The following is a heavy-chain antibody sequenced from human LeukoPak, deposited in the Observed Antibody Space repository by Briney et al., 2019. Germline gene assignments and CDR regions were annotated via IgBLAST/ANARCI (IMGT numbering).Heavy chain of an antibody. D-gene: IGHD1-20*01. J-gene: IGHJ4*02. V-gene: IGHV3-74*01. CDR3: VAYNWNYPDY. CDR2: IKTDGSST. CDR1: GFSFSSYC. Sequence: GGSLRLSCAASGFSFSSYCMYWVRQAPEKGLVWVSRIKTDGSSTAYADSVKGRFTISRDNAKNTLYLQMNSLRAEDTAVYYCVAYNWNYPDYWGQGTLVTVSS.